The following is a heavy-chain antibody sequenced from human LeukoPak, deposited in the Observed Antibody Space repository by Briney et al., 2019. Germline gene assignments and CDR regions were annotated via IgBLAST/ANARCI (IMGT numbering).Heavy chain of an antibody. J-gene: IGHJ6*03. CDR3: AKRRGSGPTYYYYMDV. CDR1: GFTFSSYA. Sequence: GGSLTLSCAAPGFTFSSYAMSWVRQAPGKGLEWVSSISGSGSSTYYADSVKGRFTISRDNSKNTLYLQMNSLRAEDTAVYYCAKRRGSGPTYYYYMDVWGKGTTVTVSS. D-gene: IGHD3-10*01. V-gene: IGHV3-23*01. CDR2: ISGSGSST.